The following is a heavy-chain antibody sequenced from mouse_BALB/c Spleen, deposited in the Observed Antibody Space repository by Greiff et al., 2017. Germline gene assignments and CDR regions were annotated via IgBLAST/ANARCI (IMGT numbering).Heavy chain of an antibody. Sequence: EVKLMESGGGLVQPGGSRKLSCAASGFTFSSFGMHWVRQAPEKGLEWVAYISSGSSTIYYADTVKGRFTISRDNPKNTLFLQMTSLRSEDTAMYYCARGSLYYAMDYWGQGTSVTVSS. CDR1: GFTFSSFG. J-gene: IGHJ4*01. CDR2: ISSGSSTI. V-gene: IGHV5-17*02. CDR3: ARGSLYYAMDY.